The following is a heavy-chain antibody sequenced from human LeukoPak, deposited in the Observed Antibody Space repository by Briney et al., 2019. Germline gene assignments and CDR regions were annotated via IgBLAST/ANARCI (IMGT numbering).Heavy chain of an antibody. V-gene: IGHV1-2*06. CDR3: APERYYGSGSYFDY. D-gene: IGHD3-10*01. Sequence: ASVKVSCKASGYTFTGYYMHWVRQAPGQGLEWMGRINPNSGGTNYAQKFQGRVTITTDESTSTAYMELSSLRSEDTAVYYCAPERYYGSGSYFDYWGQGTLVTVSS. CDR2: INPNSGGT. CDR1: GYTFTGYY. J-gene: IGHJ4*02.